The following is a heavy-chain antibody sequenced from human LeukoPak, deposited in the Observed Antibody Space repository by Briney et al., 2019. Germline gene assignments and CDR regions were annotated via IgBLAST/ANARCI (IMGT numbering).Heavy chain of an antibody. V-gene: IGHV3-23*01. J-gene: IGHJ6*04. D-gene: IGHD3-10*02. CDR3: AELGITMIGGV. CDR2: ISGSGGST. Sequence: GGSLRLSCAASGLTFSSYAMTWVRQAPGKGLEWVSGISGSGGSTYYADSVKGRFTIFRDNSKNTLYLQMNSLRAEDTAVYYCAELGITMIGGVWGKGTTVTISS. CDR1: GLTFSSYA.